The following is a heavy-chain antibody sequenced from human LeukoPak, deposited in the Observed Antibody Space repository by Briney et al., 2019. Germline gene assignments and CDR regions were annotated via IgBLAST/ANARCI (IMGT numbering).Heavy chain of an antibody. V-gene: IGHV4-34*01. CDR2: INHSGST. D-gene: IGHD2-2*01. J-gene: IGHJ5*02. CDR3: ARFPYQLLEINWFDP. CDR1: GGSFSGYY. Sequence: SETLSLTCAAYGGSFSGYYWSWIRQPPGKGLEWIGEINHSGSTNYNPSPKSRVTISVDTSKNQFSLKLGSVTAADTAVYYCARFPYQLLEINWFDPWGQGTLVTVSS.